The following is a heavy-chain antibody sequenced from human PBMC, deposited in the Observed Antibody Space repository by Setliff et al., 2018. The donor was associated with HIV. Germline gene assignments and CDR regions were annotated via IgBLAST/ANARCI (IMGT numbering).Heavy chain of an antibody. CDR1: GGSIRSGSYY. CDR2: IYTNGYT. CDR3: ARAPPGIQNDAFDV. J-gene: IGHJ3*01. Sequence: PSETLSLTCTVSGGSIRSGSYYWTWIRQPAGKGPEWIGHIYTNGYTNYNPSLKSRVTISVDTSRGQFSLQLTSVTAADTAVYYCARAPPGIQNDAFDVWGQGTMVTVSS. V-gene: IGHV4-61*09.